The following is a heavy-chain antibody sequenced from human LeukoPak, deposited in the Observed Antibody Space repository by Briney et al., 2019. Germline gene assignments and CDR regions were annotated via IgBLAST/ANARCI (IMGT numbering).Heavy chain of an antibody. D-gene: IGHD2-15*01. CDR1: GYTFTGYY. CDR2: INPNSGGT. J-gene: IGHJ4*02. Sequence: GASVKVSCKASGYTFTGYYMHWVRQAPGQGLEWMGRINPNSGGTNYAQKFQGRVTMTRDTSISTAYMELSRLRSDDTAVYYCARDLGLYGYCRGGSCYSEDYGGQGPLVTVS. V-gene: IGHV1-2*06. CDR3: ARDLGLYGYCRGGSCYSEDY.